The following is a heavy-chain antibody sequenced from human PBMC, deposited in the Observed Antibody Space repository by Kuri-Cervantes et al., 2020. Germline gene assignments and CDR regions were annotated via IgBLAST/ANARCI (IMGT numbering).Heavy chain of an antibody. CDR3: ARDRGVVVPAARYYYYYGMDV. CDR2: IYTSGST. D-gene: IGHD2-2*01. J-gene: IGHJ6*02. V-gene: IGHV4-61*02. Sequence: SETLSLTCTVSGGSVSSGSYYWSWIRQPPGKGLEWIGRIYTSGSTNYNPSLKSRVTISVDTSKNQFSLKLSSVTAADTAVYYCARDRGVVVPAARYYYYYGMDVWGQGTTVTVSS. CDR1: GGSVSSGSYY.